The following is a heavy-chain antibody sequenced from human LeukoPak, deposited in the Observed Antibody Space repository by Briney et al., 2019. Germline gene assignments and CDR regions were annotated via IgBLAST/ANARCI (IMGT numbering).Heavy chain of an antibody. CDR2: ISSSGSYI. CDR1: GFTFSSYS. V-gene: IGHV3-21*01. J-gene: IGHJ1*01. Sequence: PGGSLRLSCAASGFTFSSYSMNWVRQAPGKGLEWVSSISSSGSYIYYADSVKGRFTISRDNAKNSLYLQMNSLRAEDTAVYYCASFYGGNSVYFQHWGQGTLVTVSS. CDR3: ASFYGGNSVYFQH. D-gene: IGHD4-23*01.